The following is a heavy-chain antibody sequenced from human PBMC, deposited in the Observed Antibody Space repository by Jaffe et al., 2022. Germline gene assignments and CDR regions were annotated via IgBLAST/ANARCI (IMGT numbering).Heavy chain of an antibody. Sequence: QVQLQESGPGLVKPSETLSLTCTVSGGSISSYYWSWIRQPPGKGLEWIGYIYYSGSTNYNPSLKSRVTISVDTSKNQFSLKLSSVTAADTAVYYCARVGDTAELGAFDIWGQGTMVTVSS. J-gene: IGHJ3*02. D-gene: IGHD3-10*01. CDR1: GGSISSYY. CDR3: ARVGDTAELGAFDI. V-gene: IGHV4-59*01. CDR2: IYYSGST.